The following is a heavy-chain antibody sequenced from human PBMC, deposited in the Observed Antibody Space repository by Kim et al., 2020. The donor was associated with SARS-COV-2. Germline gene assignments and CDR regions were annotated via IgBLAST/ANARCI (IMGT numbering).Heavy chain of an antibody. CDR1: GFTFSSYG. CDR3: AKSRVTGTTKAAFDI. CDR2: ISYDGSNK. Sequence: GGSLRLSCAASGFTFSSYGMHWVRQAPGKGLEWVAVISYDGSNKYYADSVKGRFTISRDNSKNTLYLQMDSLRAEDTAVYYCAKSRVTGTTKAAFDIWGQGTMVTVSS. D-gene: IGHD1-7*01. J-gene: IGHJ3*02. V-gene: IGHV3-30*18.